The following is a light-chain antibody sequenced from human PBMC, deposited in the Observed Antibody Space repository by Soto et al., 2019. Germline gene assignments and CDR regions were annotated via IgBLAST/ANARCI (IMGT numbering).Light chain of an antibody. V-gene: IGKV3-15*01. CDR1: QSVSSN. J-gene: IGKJ2*01. CDR2: GAS. CDR3: QQYNNWPPYT. Sequence: EIVMTQYPATMSVSPGERVTLSCRASQSVSSNLAWYQQKPGQAPRLLIYGASTRATGIPARFSGSGSGTEFTLTISSLQSEDFAVYYCQQYNNWPPYTFGQGTKLEIK.